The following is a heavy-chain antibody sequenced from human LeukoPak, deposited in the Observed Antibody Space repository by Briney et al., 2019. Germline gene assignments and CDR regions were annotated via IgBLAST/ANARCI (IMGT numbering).Heavy chain of an antibody. Sequence: PGGSLGLSCAASGFTFSSYAMSWVRQAPGKGLEWVSAISGSGGSTYYADSVKGRFTISRDNSKNTLYLQMNSLRAEDTAVYYCAKGIAAPTDNWFDPWGQGTLVTVSS. CDR3: AKGIAAPTDNWFDP. CDR1: GFTFSSYA. V-gene: IGHV3-23*01. CDR2: ISGSGGST. D-gene: IGHD6-13*01. J-gene: IGHJ5*02.